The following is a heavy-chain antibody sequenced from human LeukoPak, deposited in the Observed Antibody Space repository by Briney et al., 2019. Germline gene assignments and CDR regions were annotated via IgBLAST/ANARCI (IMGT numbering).Heavy chain of an antibody. J-gene: IGHJ5*02. CDR2: ISPSGGST. CDR3: ARDSGWLNWFDP. D-gene: IGHD6-19*01. V-gene: IGHV1-46*01. Sequence: GASVKVSCKAFGYTFTSNYMHWVRQAPGQGPEWMGVISPSGGSTTYAQKFQGRVTMTRGTSISTAYMELSRLRSDDTAVYYCARDSGWLNWFDPWGQGTLVTVSS. CDR1: GYTFTSNY.